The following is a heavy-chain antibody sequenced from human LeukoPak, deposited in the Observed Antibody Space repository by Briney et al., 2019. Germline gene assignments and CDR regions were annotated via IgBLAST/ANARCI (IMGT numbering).Heavy chain of an antibody. CDR1: GGTFSSYA. Sequence: ASVKVSCKASGGTFSSYAISWVRQAPGQGLEWMGRIIPILGIANYAQKFQGRVTITADKSTGTAYMELSSLRSEDTAVYYCARDSGGNYLFDYWGQGTLVTVSS. CDR2: IIPILGIA. CDR3: ARDSGGNYLFDY. D-gene: IGHD4-23*01. J-gene: IGHJ4*02. V-gene: IGHV1-69*04.